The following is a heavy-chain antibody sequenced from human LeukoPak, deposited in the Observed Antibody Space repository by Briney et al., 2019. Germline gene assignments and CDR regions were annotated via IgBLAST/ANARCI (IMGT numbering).Heavy chain of an antibody. V-gene: IGHV4-38-2*02. CDR3: AIFLLGGGRYLDDY. J-gene: IGHJ4*02. D-gene: IGHD3-16*01. CDR2: IYHSGST. CDR1: GYSISSGYY. Sequence: SETLSLTCTVSGYSISSGYYWGWIRQPPGKGLEWIGSIYHSGSTYYNPSLKSRVTISVDTSKNQFSLKLSSVTAADTAVYYCAIFLLGGGRYLDDYWGQGTLVTVSS.